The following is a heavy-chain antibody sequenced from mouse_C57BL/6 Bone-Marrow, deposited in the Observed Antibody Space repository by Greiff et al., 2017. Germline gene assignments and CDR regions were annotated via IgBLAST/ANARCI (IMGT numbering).Heavy chain of an antibody. Sequence: VKLMESGPGLVAPSQSLYISCTVSGFSLTSYGVSWVRQPPGKGLEWLGVIWGDGSTNYHSALIYRLSISKDNSKSQVFLKLNSLQTDDTATYYCAYYGNLDYWGQGTTLTVSS. D-gene: IGHD2-1*01. CDR3: AYYGNLDY. J-gene: IGHJ2*01. CDR2: IWGDGST. V-gene: IGHV2-3*01. CDR1: GFSLTSYG.